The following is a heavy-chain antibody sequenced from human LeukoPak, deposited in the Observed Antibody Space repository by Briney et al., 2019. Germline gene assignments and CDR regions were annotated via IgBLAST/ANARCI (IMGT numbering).Heavy chain of an antibody. D-gene: IGHD2-2*02. V-gene: IGHV3-23*01. Sequence: PGGSLRLSCAASGFTFSTYSMHWVRQAPGRGLEWASAISGSGGSTYYADSVKGRFTISRDNSKNTLYLQMNSLRAEDTAVYYCAKTRYCSSTSCYSPMYFQHWGQGTLVTVSS. CDR1: GFTFSTYS. CDR2: ISGSGGST. J-gene: IGHJ1*01. CDR3: AKTRYCSSTSCYSPMYFQH.